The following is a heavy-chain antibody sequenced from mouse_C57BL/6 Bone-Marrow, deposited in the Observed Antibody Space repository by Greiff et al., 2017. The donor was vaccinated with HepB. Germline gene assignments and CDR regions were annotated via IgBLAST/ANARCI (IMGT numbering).Heavy chain of an antibody. V-gene: IGHV1-36*01. CDR1: GFTFTDYY. J-gene: IGHJ3*01. Sequence: DVKLVESGPVLVKPGPSVKISCKASGFTFTDYYMHWVKQSHGKSLEWIGLVYPYNGGTSYNQKFKGKATLTVDTSSSTAYMELNSLTSEDSAVYYCARKGGIYYEYGGFAYWGQGTLVTVSA. CDR3: ARKGGIYYEYGGFAY. CDR2: VYPYNGGT. D-gene: IGHD2-4*01.